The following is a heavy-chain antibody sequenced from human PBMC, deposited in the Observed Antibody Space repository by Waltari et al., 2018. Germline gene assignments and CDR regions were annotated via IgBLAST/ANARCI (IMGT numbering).Heavy chain of an antibody. Sequence: QVQLQESGSGLVKPSETLSLTCTVSGGSISSYYWSWIRQPPGKGLEWIGYIYYSGSTNYNPPLKSLVTISVDPSKNQFSLKLSSGTAADTAVYYCARERGWGYCSSTSCYLGGYYYMDVWGKGTTVTVSS. CDR2: IYYSGST. CDR1: GGSISSYY. J-gene: IGHJ6*03. V-gene: IGHV4-59*01. D-gene: IGHD2-2*01. CDR3: ARERGWGYCSSTSCYLGGYYYMDV.